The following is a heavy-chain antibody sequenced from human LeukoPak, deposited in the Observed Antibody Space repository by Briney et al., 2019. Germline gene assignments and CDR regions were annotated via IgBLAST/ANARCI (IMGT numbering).Heavy chain of an antibody. D-gene: IGHD6-13*01. Sequence: GGSLRLSCAASGFTFSSYWMSWVRQAPGKGLEWVANIKQDGSEKYYVDSVKGRFTISRDNAKNSLYLQMNSLRAEDTAVYYCARGPPPYSSSPWGDYYYYYYMDVWGKGTTVTVSS. CDR1: GFTFSSYW. V-gene: IGHV3-7*01. CDR3: ARGPPPYSSSPWGDYYYYYYMDV. CDR2: IKQDGSEK. J-gene: IGHJ6*03.